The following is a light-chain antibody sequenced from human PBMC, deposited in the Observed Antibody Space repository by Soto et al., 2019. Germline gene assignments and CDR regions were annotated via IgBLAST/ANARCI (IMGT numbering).Light chain of an antibody. J-gene: IGKJ4*01. Sequence: EIVLTQSPATLSLSPGERATLSCRASQSISSHLAWYQQKPGQAPRLLIYGASNRATGIPARFSGSGSETDFTLTISSLAPEDFAVYYCQQRINWPLTFGGGTKVEIK. V-gene: IGKV3-11*01. CDR1: QSISSH. CDR3: QQRINWPLT. CDR2: GAS.